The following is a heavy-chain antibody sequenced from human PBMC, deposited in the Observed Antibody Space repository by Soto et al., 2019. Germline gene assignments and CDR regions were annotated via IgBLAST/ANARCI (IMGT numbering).Heavy chain of an antibody. Sequence: PSATESCRPSGYRFTDYHIHWVRQTHGQGLEWRGGINPKSGRTSTAQKFQGWVTMTQHTSSSTASMELTRLTSDDTAIYYCARGDATDCSNGVCSFFDNHVMDVCGQGTTVTVSS. CDR1: GYRFTDYH. V-gene: IGHV1-2*04. CDR3: ARGDATDCSNGVCSFFDNHVMDV. CDR2: INPKSGRT. J-gene: IGHJ6*02. D-gene: IGHD2-8*01.